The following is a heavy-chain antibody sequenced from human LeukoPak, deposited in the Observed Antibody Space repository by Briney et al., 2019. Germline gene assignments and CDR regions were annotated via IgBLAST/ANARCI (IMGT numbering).Heavy chain of an antibody. J-gene: IGHJ3*02. CDR3: ARDLLAAAGTGEDAFDI. CDR2: IDTDGSST. D-gene: IGHD6-13*01. V-gene: IGHV3-74*01. Sequence: PGGSLRLSCAASGFTFSSYWMHWVRQAPGKGLVWVSRIDTDGSSTSYADSVKGRFTISRDNAKNTLYLQMNSLRAEDTAVYYCARDLLAAAGTGEDAFDIWGQGTMVTVSS. CDR1: GFTFSSYW.